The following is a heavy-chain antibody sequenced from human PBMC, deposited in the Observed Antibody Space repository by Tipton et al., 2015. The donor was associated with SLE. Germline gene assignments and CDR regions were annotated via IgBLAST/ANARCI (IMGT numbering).Heavy chain of an antibody. D-gene: IGHD3-3*01. V-gene: IGHV4-39*07. CDR3: AREPLEVREWFDL. CDR2: LSHSGST. J-gene: IGHJ2*01. Sequence: TLSLTCTVSGGSISSSSDYWAWIRQSPEKGLEWIGSLSHSGSTYQNPSLKSRVTISVDTSKNQFSLKLSSVTAADTAVYYCAREPLEVREWFDLWGRGTLVTVSS. CDR1: GGSISSSSDY.